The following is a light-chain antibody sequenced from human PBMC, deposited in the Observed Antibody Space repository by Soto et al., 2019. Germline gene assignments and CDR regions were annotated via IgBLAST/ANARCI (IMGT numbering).Light chain of an antibody. J-gene: IGLJ1*01. CDR2: DVS. CDR1: SSEVGGYNY. Sequence: QSVLTQPASVSGSPGQAITLSCTGTSSEVGGYNYVSWYQQHPGKAPKLMIYDVSNRPSGVSNRFSGSKSGNTASLTISGLQAEDEADYYCSSYTSSSTLYVFGTGTKVTVL. V-gene: IGLV2-14*01. CDR3: SSYTSSSTLYV.